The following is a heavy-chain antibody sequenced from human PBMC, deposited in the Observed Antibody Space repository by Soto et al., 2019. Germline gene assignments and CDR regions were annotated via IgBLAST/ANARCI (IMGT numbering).Heavy chain of an antibody. CDR2: IKSRTNGETT. V-gene: IGHV3-15*01. CDR3: ATSDIVVVRSPLYYGMDV. Sequence: GGSLRLSCAASGFTFSNAWMSWVRQAPGKGLEWVGRIKSRTNGETTDYAAPVKGRFTISRDDSKNTLYLQMNSLRTEDTAVYYCATSDIVVVRSPLYYGMDVWGQGTTVTVSS. J-gene: IGHJ6*02. D-gene: IGHD2-15*01. CDR1: GFTFSNAW.